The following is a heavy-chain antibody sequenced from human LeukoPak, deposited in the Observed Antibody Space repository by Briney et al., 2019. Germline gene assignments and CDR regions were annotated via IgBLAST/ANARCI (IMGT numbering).Heavy chain of an antibody. V-gene: IGHV3-21*01. CDR1: GFTFSSFS. CDR2: ISSSRSYI. CDR3: AKIAAADPYGMDV. D-gene: IGHD6-13*01. J-gene: IGHJ6*02. Sequence: PGGSLRLSCAASGFTFSSFSMNWVRRAPGKGLEWVSSISSSRSYIYYADSVKGRFTISRDNAKNSLYLQMNSLRAEDTAVYYCAKIAAADPYGMDVWGQGTTVTVSS.